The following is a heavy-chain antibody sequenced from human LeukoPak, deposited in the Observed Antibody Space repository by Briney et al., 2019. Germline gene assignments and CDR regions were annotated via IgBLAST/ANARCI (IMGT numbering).Heavy chain of an antibody. Sequence: GASVKVSCKVSGYTLTELSMHWVRQAPGKGLEWMGGFDPEDGEAIYAQKFQGRVTMTEDTSADTAYVELSSLRSEDTAVYYCATVLRDWELGTFDIWGQGTMVTVSS. J-gene: IGHJ3*02. CDR3: ATVLRDWELGTFDI. CDR1: GYTLTELS. D-gene: IGHD1-26*01. V-gene: IGHV1-24*01. CDR2: FDPEDGEA.